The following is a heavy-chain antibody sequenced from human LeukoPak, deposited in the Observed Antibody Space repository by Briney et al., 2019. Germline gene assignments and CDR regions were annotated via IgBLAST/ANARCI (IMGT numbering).Heavy chain of an antibody. V-gene: IGHV4-4*07. CDR1: GGTISGYK. CDR2: SDDGRHN. D-gene: IGHD2-21*01. CDR3: ARAARRPDCWTGGSYN. Sequence: SETVSLTCSVSGGTISGYKWAWIRQPAGKGLEWLGRSDDGRHNDYSASLDSRLTVSIDKSKSQVSLKLTSVTAADTAVYYCARAARRPDCWTGGSYNWGQGVPVTVSS. J-gene: IGHJ4*02.